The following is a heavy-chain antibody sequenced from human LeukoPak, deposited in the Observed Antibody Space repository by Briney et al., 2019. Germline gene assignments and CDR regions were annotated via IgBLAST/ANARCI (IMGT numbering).Heavy chain of an antibody. Sequence: GGSLRLSCAASGFPFSNCAMHWVRQAPGKGLEWVAVISYDGSNKYNADSVKGRFTISRDSSKNTLYLQMNSLRAEDTAVYYCARGGTGSFDFWGQGTLVTVSS. CDR1: GFPFSNCA. J-gene: IGHJ4*02. CDR2: ISYDGSNK. CDR3: ARGGTGSFDF. V-gene: IGHV3-30-3*01. D-gene: IGHD3/OR15-3a*01.